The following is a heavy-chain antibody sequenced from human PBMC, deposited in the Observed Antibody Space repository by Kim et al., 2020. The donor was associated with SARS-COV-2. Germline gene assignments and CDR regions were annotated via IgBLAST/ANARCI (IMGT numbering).Heavy chain of an antibody. V-gene: IGHV1-24*01. CDR2: FDPEDGET. Sequence: ASVKVSCKVSGYTLTELSMHWVRQAPGKGLERMGGFDPEDGETIYAQKFQGRVTMTEDTSTDTAYMELSSLRSEDTAVYYCASYSSGWYGPSRWFDPWGQGTLVTVSS. D-gene: IGHD6-19*01. CDR3: ASYSSGWYGPSRWFDP. J-gene: IGHJ5*02. CDR1: GYTLTELS.